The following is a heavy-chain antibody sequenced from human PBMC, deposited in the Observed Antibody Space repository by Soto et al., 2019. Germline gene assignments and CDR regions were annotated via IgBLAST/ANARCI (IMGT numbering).Heavy chain of an antibody. V-gene: IGHV4-4*02. D-gene: IGHD2-15*01. CDR3: VRDSRTGCSSINCYMH. Sequence: QLQLRESGPGLVQPSGTLSLTCDVSGDSLTNNHWWSWVRQAPGKGLEWIGEIWHTGRPNYNPSLKIRVAISIDKSKNQFSVKLSSLTAADTAVYYCVRDSRTGCSSINCYMHWGQGTLVTVSS. CDR2: IWHTGRP. J-gene: IGHJ4*02. CDR1: GDSLTNNHW.